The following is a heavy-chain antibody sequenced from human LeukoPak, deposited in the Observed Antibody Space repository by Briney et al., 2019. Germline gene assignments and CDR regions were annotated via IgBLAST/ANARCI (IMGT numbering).Heavy chain of an antibody. CDR1: GGSISSYY. Sequence: PSETLSLTCTVSGGSISSYYWSWIRQPAGKGLEWIGCIYTSGSTNYNPSLKSRVTMSVDTSKNQFSLKLSSVTAADTAMYYCASLYGSGFSFDYWGQGTLVTVSS. CDR3: ASLYGSGFSFDY. CDR2: IYTSGST. V-gene: IGHV4-4*07. J-gene: IGHJ4*02. D-gene: IGHD3-10*01.